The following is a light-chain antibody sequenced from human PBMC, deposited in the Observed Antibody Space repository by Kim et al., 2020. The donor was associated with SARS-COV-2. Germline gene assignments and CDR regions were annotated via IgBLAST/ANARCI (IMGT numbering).Light chain of an antibody. V-gene: IGKV3-20*01. Sequence: EVVLTQSPGTLSLSPGERATLSCRASQSLSNSYLAWYQQRPGQAPRLLIYGASNRATGIPDRFSGSGSGADFTLTISRLEPEDFVVYFCQQCNTLPWTFVRGTKVDIK. CDR2: GAS. J-gene: IGKJ1*01. CDR1: QSLSNSY. CDR3: QQCNTLPWT.